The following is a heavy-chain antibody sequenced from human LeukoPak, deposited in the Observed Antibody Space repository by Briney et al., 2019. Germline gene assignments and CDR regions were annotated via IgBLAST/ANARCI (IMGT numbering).Heavy chain of an antibody. V-gene: IGHV4-39*02. CDR3: EVGRDY. CDR1: GGSISSTSYY. J-gene: IGHJ4*02. Sequence: SETLSLTCIVSGGSISSTSYYWAWIRQPPGKGLECIASINYSGNPYYNPSLKSRVTISVDTSKNHFSLKLRFVTAADTAVYYCEVGRDYWGQGTLVTVSS. CDR2: INYSGNP.